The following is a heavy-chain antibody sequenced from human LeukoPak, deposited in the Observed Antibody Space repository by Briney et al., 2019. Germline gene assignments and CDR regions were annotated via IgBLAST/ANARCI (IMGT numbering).Heavy chain of an antibody. CDR2: ISSNGGST. D-gene: IGHD2-15*01. V-gene: IGHV3-64*01. J-gene: IGHJ3*02. CDR1: GFTFSSYT. Sequence: PGGSLRLSCAASGFTFSSYTMHWVRQAPGKGLESVSAISSNGGSTYYANSVKGRFTISRDNSKNTLYLQMGSLRAEDMAVYYCARVEGYCSGGSCYGAFDIWGQGTMVTVSS. CDR3: ARVEGYCSGGSCYGAFDI.